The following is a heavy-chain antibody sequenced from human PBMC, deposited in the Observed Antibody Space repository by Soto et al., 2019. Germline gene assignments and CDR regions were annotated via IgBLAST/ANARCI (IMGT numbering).Heavy chain of an antibody. J-gene: IGHJ4*02. CDR2: INHSGST. CDR3: ASRPEGNIAAAGSEYYFDY. D-gene: IGHD6-13*01. CDR1: GGSFSGYY. V-gene: IGHV4-34*01. Sequence: KPSETLSLTCAVYGGSFSGYYWSWIRQPPGKGLEWIGEINHSGSTNYNPSLKSRVTISVDTSKNQFSLKLSSVTAADTAVYYCASRPEGNIAAAGSEYYFDYWGQGTLVTVSS.